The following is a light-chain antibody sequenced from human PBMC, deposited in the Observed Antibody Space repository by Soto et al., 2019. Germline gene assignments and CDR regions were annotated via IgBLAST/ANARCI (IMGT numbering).Light chain of an antibody. CDR1: QAIRGA. CDR3: QRFLSYPIT. J-gene: IGKJ5*01. V-gene: IGKV1-13*02. CDR2: DVS. Sequence: AIQVTQSPSSLSASVGDRVTITCRASQAIRGALAWYQQKPGKPPKLLIYDVSSLESGVPSRFSGSGSGTEFTLTISSLQREDFGTYYCQRFLSYPITFGHGTRLEIK.